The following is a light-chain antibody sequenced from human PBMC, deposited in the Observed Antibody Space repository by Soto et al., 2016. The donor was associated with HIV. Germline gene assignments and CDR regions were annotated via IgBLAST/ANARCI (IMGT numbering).Light chain of an antibody. CDR3: MQALQTPLT. Sequence: EIVMTQSPLPLPVTPGEPASISCRSSQSLLHSNGYYYLTWYLQRPGQSPRRLISLGSDRASGVPDRFSGSGSGTDFTLRISRVEAEDVGVYYCMQALQTPLTFGQGTRLEIK. V-gene: IGKV2-28*01. CDR2: LGS. CDR1: QSLLHSNGYYY. J-gene: IGKJ5*01.